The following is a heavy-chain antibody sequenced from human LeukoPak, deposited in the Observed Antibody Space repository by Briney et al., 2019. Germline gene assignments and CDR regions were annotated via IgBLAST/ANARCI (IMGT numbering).Heavy chain of an antibody. Sequence: GGSLRLSCAASGFTFSGYWMSWVRQAPGKGLEWVGFIRSKAYGGTTEYAASVKGRFTISRDDSKSIAYLQMNSLKTEDTAVYYCTRPQGSPGYSSSWGQGTLVTVSS. V-gene: IGHV3-49*04. J-gene: IGHJ4*02. CDR3: TRPQGSPGYSSS. CDR2: IRSKAYGGTT. D-gene: IGHD6-13*01. CDR1: GFTFSGYW.